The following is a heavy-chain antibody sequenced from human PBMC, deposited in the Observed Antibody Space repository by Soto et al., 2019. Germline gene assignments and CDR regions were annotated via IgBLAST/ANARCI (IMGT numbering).Heavy chain of an antibody. D-gene: IGHD1-26*01. CDR1: GVSVSRDYQ. CDR3: ARAWDF. J-gene: IGHJ1*01. CDR2: ISYSGSP. Sequence: SETLSLTCTVSGVSVSRDYQWIWIRQPPGKGLEWIGHISYSGSPYYHPSLRSRLSISVDTSKNQFSLKVKSVTAADTAVYYCARAWDFWGQGTLVTSPQ. V-gene: IGHV4-30-4*01.